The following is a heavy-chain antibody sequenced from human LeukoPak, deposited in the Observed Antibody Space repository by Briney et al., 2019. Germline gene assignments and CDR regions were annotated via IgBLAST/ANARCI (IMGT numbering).Heavy chain of an antibody. CDR3: ARDGKQLVHHSWFGP. J-gene: IGHJ5*02. V-gene: IGHV3-7*01. Sequence: GGSLRLSCAVSGFTFSNYWMSWVRQAPGKGLEWVATIKEDGSEKYSVESVKGRFTISRDNAKNSLYLQMNSLRVEDTAVYYCARDGKQLVHHSWFGPWGQGTLVTVSS. D-gene: IGHD6-13*01. CDR2: IKEDGSEK. CDR1: GFTFSNYW.